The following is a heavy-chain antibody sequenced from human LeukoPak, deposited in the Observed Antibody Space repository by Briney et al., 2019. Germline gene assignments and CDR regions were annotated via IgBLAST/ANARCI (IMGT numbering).Heavy chain of an antibody. CDR1: GFTFSSYW. V-gene: IGHV3-23*01. J-gene: IGHJ3*01. Sequence: GGSLRLSCAASGFTFSSYWMHWVRQAPGKGLEWVSAISGSGGSTYYADSVKGRFTISRDNSKNTLYLQMNSLRAEDTAVYYCANVGPRSGSYPWGQGTMVTVSS. CDR3: ANVGPRSGSYP. CDR2: ISGSGGST. D-gene: IGHD3-10*01.